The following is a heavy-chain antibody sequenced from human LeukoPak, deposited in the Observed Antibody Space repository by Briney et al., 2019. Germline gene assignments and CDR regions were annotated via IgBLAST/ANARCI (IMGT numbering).Heavy chain of an antibody. CDR1: GGSISSYY. CDR2: IYSSGST. Sequence: SETLSLNCTVSGGSISSYYWSWIRQPAGKGLEWIGRIYSSGSTNYNPSLNSRVTMSVDTSKNQFSLKLNSVTAADTAMYYCARRNWNYWCFDLWGRGTLVTVSS. J-gene: IGHJ2*01. D-gene: IGHD1-20*01. CDR3: ARRNWNYWCFDL. V-gene: IGHV4-4*07.